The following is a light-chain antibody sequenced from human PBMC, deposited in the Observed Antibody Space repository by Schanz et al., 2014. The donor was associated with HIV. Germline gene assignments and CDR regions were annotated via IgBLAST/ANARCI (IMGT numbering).Light chain of an antibody. J-gene: IGLJ2*01. CDR3: VTWDSSLSVVV. CDR1: SSNIGSDE. V-gene: IGLV1-51*01. Sequence: QSVLTQPPSASGTPGQRVTISCSGSSSNIGSDEVNWYQQFPGTAPKLLIYDNNRRPSGIPGRFSGAKSGTSATLGITGLQTGDEADYYCVTWDSSLSVVVFGGGTKLTVL. CDR2: DNN.